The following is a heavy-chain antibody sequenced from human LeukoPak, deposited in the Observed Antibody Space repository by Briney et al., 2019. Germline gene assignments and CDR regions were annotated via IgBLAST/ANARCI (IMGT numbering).Heavy chain of an antibody. D-gene: IGHD6-19*01. J-gene: IGHJ6*03. V-gene: IGHV3-11*01. Sequence: GGSLRLSCAASGFTFSDYYMSWIRQAPGKGLEWVSYISSSGSTIYYADSVKGRFTISRGNAKNSLYLQMNSLRAEDTAVYYCARVPPYSSGWYSYYYYMDVWGKGTTVTVSS. CDR3: ARVPPYSSGWYSYYYYMDV. CDR2: ISSSGSTI. CDR1: GFTFSDYY.